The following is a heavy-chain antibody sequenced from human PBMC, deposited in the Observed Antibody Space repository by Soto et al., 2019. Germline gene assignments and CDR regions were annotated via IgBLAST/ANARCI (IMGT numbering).Heavy chain of an antibody. V-gene: IGHV4-4*02. Sequence: QVQLQESGPGLVKPSGTLSLTCAVSGGSISSSNWWSWVRQPPGKGLEWIGEIYPSGTTNYNPSLKGRVTISVDRSKNQFCLKLSSVTAADTAVYYCASHYYDSSGYYFGAFDIWGQGTMVTVSS. CDR2: IYPSGTT. J-gene: IGHJ3*02. D-gene: IGHD3-22*01. CDR3: ASHYYDSSGYYFGAFDI. CDR1: GGSISSSNW.